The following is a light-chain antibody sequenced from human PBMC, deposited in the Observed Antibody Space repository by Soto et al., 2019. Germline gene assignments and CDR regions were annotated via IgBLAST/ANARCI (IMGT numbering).Light chain of an antibody. J-gene: IGLJ3*02. CDR1: SSDVGGYNF. CDR2: EVN. V-gene: IGLV2-14*01. CDR3: SSYTSSNTLV. Sequence: QSALTQPASVSGSPGQSITISCTGTSSDVGGYNFVSWYQQHPGKDPKLMIYEVNKRPSGISNGFSGSKSANTASLTISGLEAEHESDKYYSSYTSSNTLVFGGGTKLTVL.